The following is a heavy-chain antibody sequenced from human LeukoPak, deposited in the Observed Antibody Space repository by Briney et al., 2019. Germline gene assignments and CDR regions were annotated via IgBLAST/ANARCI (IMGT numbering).Heavy chain of an antibody. CDR2: ISGSGGST. D-gene: IGHD4-23*01. CDR3: AKDGNWVYYYGMDV. Sequence: GGSLRLSCAASGFTFSSYAMSWVRQAPGKGLEWISAISGSGGSTYYADPVKGRFTISRDNSKNTLYLQMNSLRAEDTAVYYCAKDGNWVYYYGMDVWGQGTTVTVSS. J-gene: IGHJ6*02. CDR1: GFTFSSYA. V-gene: IGHV3-23*01.